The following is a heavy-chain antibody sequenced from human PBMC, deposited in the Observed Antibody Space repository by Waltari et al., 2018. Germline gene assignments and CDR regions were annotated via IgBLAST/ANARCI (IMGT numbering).Heavy chain of an antibody. V-gene: IGHV3-23*01. Sequence: EVQLLESGGDLVQPGGSLRLSCAASGFTFNTHAMSWVRQAPGKGLEWVSEILGIGSTYYADSVKGRFTISRDNTKNTLYLQMNSLRAEDTAVYFCAKDRTPDGIWDFDYWGQGTLVTVSS. D-gene: IGHD3-16*01. CDR3: AKDRTPDGIWDFDY. CDR2: ILGIGST. J-gene: IGHJ4*02. CDR1: GFTFNTHA.